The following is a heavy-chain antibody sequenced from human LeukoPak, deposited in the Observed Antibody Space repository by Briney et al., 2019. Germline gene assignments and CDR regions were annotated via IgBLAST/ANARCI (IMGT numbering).Heavy chain of an antibody. D-gene: IGHD3-9*01. J-gene: IGHJ4*02. CDR3: ARVWLPDLRYSDWFRNFDLYYFDY. CDR1: GFTFSSYW. V-gene: IGHV3-7*01. CDR2: IKQDGSEK. Sequence: PGGSLRLSCAASGFTFSSYWMSWVRQAPGKGLEWVANIKQDGSEKYYVDSVKGRFTISRDNAKNSLYLQMNSLRAEDTAVYYCARVWLPDLRYSDWFRNFDLYYFDYWGQGTLVTVSS.